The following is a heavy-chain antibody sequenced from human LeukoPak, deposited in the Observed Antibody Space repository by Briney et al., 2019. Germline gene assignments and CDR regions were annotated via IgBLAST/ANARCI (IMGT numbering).Heavy chain of an antibody. V-gene: IGHV3-11*01. J-gene: IGHJ4*02. CDR1: GGSFSGYY. D-gene: IGHD2-2*01. CDR3: ARDRGSNNYFDH. Sequence: LSLTCAVYGGSFSGYYWSWIRQPPGKGLEWISFISSRGTTTDYADSVKGRFTISRDNANSSLFLQMNSLRAEDTALYYCARDRGSNNYFDHWGQGTLVTVSS. CDR2: ISSRGTTT.